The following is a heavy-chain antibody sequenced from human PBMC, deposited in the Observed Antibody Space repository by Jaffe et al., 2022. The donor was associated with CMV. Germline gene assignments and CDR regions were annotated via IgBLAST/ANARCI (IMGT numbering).Heavy chain of an antibody. V-gene: IGHV3-23*01. D-gene: IGHD6-19*01. CDR3: ANNVSSGWGFDY. Sequence: EVQLLESGGGLVQPGGSLRLSCAASGFTFSNYAISWVRQSPGKGLEWVSSISGSGGSTYYADSVKGRFTISRDNSKNTLYLQMSSLRAEDTAVYYCANNVSSGWGFDYWGQGTLVTVSS. J-gene: IGHJ4*02. CDR2: ISGSGGST. CDR1: GFTFSNYA.